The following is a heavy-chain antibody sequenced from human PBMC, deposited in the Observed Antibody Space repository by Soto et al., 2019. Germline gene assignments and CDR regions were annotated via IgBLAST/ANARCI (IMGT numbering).Heavy chain of an antibody. CDR2: INPYNANV. CDR1: GYTFTNHG. D-gene: IGHD3-16*01. Sequence: QVQLVQSGAEVKKPGASVKVSCKNSGYTFTNHGINWVRQAPGQGLEWMGWINPYNANVNYAQKLQGRVTMTTDTATSTAYMDLRSLTSDDTAVYYWARDLVAGIWGDAFDIWGQGTMVNVPS. V-gene: IGHV1-18*04. CDR3: ARDLVAGIWGDAFDI. J-gene: IGHJ3*02.